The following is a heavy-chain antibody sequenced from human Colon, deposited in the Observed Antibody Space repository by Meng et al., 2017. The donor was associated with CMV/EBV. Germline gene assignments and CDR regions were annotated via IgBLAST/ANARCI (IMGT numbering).Heavy chain of an antibody. Sequence: GESLKISCAGSGFPFNNYRMNWVRLAPGRGLEWVSSISSVGTYISYADSAKGRFTISRDNANNALYLQINGLRADDTAVYYCARERGRNLVATRLDFDLWGRGTLVTVSS. D-gene: IGHD5-12*01. CDR2: ISSVGTYI. J-gene: IGHJ2*01. CDR1: GFPFNNYR. V-gene: IGHV3-21*01. CDR3: ARERGRNLVATRLDFDL.